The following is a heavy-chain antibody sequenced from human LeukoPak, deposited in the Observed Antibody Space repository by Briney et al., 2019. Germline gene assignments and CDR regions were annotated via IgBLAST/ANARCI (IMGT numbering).Heavy chain of an antibody. CDR3: ARDGHTYGSGSS. D-gene: IGHD3-10*01. J-gene: IGHJ5*02. CDR1: GGSISSGGYY. V-gene: IGHV4-31*03. CDR2: IYYSGST. Sequence: SQTLSLTCTVSGGSISSGGYYWCWIRQHPGKGLEWIGYIYYSGSTYYNPSLKSRVTISVDTSKNQFSLKLSSVTAADTAVYYCARDGHTYGSGSSWGQGTLVTVSS.